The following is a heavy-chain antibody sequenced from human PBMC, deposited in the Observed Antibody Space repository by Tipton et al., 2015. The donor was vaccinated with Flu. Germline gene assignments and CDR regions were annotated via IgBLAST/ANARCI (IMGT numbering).Heavy chain of an antibody. J-gene: IGHJ3*01. D-gene: IGHD1-7*01. CDR3: VRERGTMKDAFDV. CDR1: GLTFSSFE. V-gene: IGHV3-48*03. Sequence: GSLRLSCAASGLTFSSFEMNWVRQTPGKGLEWVSYISSSGTAVYYRDSVKGRFTISRDNAKNSLSLQMNSLRAEDTAVYYCVRERGTMKDAFDVWGQGTVVNVSS. CDR2: ISSSGTAV.